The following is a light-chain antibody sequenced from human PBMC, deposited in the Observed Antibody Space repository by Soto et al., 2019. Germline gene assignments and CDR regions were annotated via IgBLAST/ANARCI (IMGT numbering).Light chain of an antibody. CDR3: CSYAGSNTWV. V-gene: IGLV2-23*01. CDR1: SSDVGSYNL. CDR2: EGT. J-gene: IGLJ3*02. Sequence: QSVLTQPASVSGSPGQSITISCTGTSSDVGSYNLVSWYQQHPGKAPKLMIYEGTKRPSGVSNRFSGSKSANTASLTISGLQADDEADYYCCSYAGSNTWVFGGGTKLTVL.